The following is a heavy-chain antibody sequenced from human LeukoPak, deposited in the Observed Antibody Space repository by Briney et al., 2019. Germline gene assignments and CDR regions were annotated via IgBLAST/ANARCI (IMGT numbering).Heavy chain of an antibody. Sequence: PGGSLRLSCAASGFTVSSNYMTWVRQAPGKGLEWVSVIFSGGSTYFADSVKGRFTISRDNSKNTLYLQMNSLRAEDTAVYFCARAKRFMGLDYWGQGTLVTV. CDR3: ARAKRFMGLDY. CDR1: GFTVSSNY. J-gene: IGHJ4*02. V-gene: IGHV3-53*01. D-gene: IGHD3-10*01. CDR2: IFSGGST.